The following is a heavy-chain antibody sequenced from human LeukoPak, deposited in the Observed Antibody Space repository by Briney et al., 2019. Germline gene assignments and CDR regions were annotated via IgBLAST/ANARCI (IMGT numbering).Heavy chain of an antibody. J-gene: IGHJ4*02. CDR2: IRYDGNNK. CDR1: GFTFSNYG. CDR3: AKDNPLDY. V-gene: IGHV3-30*02. Sequence: GGSLRLSCGASGFTFSNYGMLWVRQAPGKGLEWVAFIRYDGNNKLYADSVKGRFTISRDNSKNTLYLHINSLRAEDTAVYYCAKDNPLDYWGQGTLVIVSS. D-gene: IGHD1-14*01.